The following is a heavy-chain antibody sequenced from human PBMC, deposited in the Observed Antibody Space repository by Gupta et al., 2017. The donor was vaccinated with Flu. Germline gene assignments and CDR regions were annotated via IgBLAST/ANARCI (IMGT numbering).Heavy chain of an antibody. CDR3: EVGVRSRTSN. CDR1: GLAFSCYL. J-gene: IGHJ4*02. V-gene: IGHV3-7*01. D-gene: IGHD3-10*01. CDR2: IKEDGSDK. Sequence: EVQLVASGGGLVTPGGSLRLSCAASGLAFSCYLMNWVRQAPGKGLEWVANIKEDGSDKYYVDSVKGRFTISRDNAKNSLYLQMNSLRAEDTAVYYCEVGVRSRTSNWGQGTLVTVSS.